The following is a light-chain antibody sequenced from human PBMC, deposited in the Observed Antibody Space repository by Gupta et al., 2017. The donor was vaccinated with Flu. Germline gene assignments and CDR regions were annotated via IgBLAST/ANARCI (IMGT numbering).Light chain of an antibody. V-gene: IGLV1-51*01. CDR3: DPGDNSRSVWV. Sequence: KVTISCTVTSSYLGNNYVAWYQHLPGPAPKLLIYENDRHSSVIPDRFSGSKYGTSATLASTGVQTGEEADYYWDPGDNSRSVWVFGGGTKLTVL. CDR2: END. J-gene: IGLJ3*02. CDR1: SSYLGNNY.